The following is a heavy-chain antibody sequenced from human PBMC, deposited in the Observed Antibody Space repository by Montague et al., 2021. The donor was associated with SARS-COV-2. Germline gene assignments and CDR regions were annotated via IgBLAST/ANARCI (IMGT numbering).Heavy chain of an antibody. D-gene: IGHD2-15*01. CDR1: GDSVSSNTAT. CDR2: TYYLSKWYH. Sequence: CAISGDSVSSNTATWNWIRQSPSIDFEWQVRTYYLSKWYHDYAISLKSRITINPDTSKNQFSLQLSSVAPEDTAVFYCARTTTRMLYPENAFDIWGQGTMVTVSS. V-gene: IGHV6-1*01. CDR3: ARTTTRMLYPENAFDI. J-gene: IGHJ3*02.